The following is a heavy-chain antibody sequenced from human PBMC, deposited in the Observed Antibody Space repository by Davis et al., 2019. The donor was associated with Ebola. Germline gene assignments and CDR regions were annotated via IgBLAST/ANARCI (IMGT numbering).Heavy chain of an antibody. CDR3: ARHMGDYYYYYMDV. D-gene: IGHD3-16*01. Sequence: PSETLSLTCTVSGGSISSYYWSWIRQPPGKGLEWIGYIYYSGSTNYNPSLKSRVTISVDTSKNQFSLKLSSVTAADTAVYYCARHMGDYYYYYMDVWGKGTTVTVSS. CDR1: GGSISSYY. V-gene: IGHV4-59*08. J-gene: IGHJ6*03. CDR2: IYYSGST.